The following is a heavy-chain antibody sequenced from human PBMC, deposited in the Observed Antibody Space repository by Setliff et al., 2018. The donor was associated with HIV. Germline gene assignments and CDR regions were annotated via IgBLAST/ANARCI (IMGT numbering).Heavy chain of an antibody. Sequence: GGSLRLSCVASGFTFSTYSMNWVRQAPGKGLEWVSYIRSSSRTIYYADSVKGRFTISRDNAKNSLYLQMNSLRAEDTAVYYCAREDYYDSMTTKYYYNGMDVWGQGTTVTVSS. CDR2: IRSSSRTI. D-gene: IGHD3-22*01. CDR1: GFTFSTYS. CDR3: AREDYYDSMTTKYYYNGMDV. J-gene: IGHJ6*02. V-gene: IGHV3-48*04.